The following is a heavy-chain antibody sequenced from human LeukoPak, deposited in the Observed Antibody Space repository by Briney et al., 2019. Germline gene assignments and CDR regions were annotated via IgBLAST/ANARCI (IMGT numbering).Heavy chain of an antibody. CDR2: IIPIFGTS. CDR3: ARVRGHYYDSSGYPDAFDI. D-gene: IGHD3-22*01. CDR1: GGTFSTYA. J-gene: IGHJ3*02. Sequence: SVKVSCKASGGTFSTYAISWVRQAPGQGLEWMGGIIPIFGTSNYAQKFQGRVTITADESTSTAYMELSSLRSEDTAVYYCARVRGHYYDSSGYPDAFDIWGQGTMVTVSS. V-gene: IGHV1-69*13.